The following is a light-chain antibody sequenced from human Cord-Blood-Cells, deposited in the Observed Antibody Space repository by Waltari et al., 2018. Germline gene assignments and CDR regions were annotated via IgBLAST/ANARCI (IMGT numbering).Light chain of an antibody. CDR3: SSYTSSSTLV. CDR2: EVS. J-gene: IGLJ1*01. CDR1: SSDVGGYNY. V-gene: IGLV2-14*01. Sequence: QSALTQPASVSGSPGQSITISCTGTSSDVGGYNYVSWYQQHPGKAPKLMIYEVSNRPSGVSNRFSGSTSGNTASLTISGLQAEDEADYYCSSYTSSSTLVFGTVTKVTVL.